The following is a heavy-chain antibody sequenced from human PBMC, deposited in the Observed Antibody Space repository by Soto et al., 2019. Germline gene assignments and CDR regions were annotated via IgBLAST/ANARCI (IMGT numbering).Heavy chain of an antibody. CDR1: GFSVSSNY. J-gene: IGHJ5*02. CDR2: HYSGGST. D-gene: IGHD1-26*01. Sequence: PGGSLRLSCALSGFSVSSNYLSWVRQAPGKGLEWVSVHYSGGSTYYADSVQGRFTISRDKSNNTLYLHMRSKRAEDAAVYFCARHRHPRGTVGATSPLDPWGQGTQVTVAS. CDR3: ARHRHPRGTVGATSPLDP. V-gene: IGHV3-53*01.